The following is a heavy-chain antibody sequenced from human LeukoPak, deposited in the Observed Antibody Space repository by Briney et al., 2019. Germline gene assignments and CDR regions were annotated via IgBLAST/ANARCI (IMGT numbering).Heavy chain of an antibody. CDR2: ISSSSSYI. D-gene: IGHD3-10*01. J-gene: IGHJ4*02. CDR1: GFTVSGNY. Sequence: PGGSLRLSCAASGFTVSGNYMRWVRQARGKGLEWVSSISSSSSYIKYADSVKGRYTISRDNAKNSLYLQMNSLGAEDTAVYYCVKNNYGCYIDYWGQGTLVTVSS. CDR3: VKNNYGCYIDY. V-gene: IGHV3-21*01.